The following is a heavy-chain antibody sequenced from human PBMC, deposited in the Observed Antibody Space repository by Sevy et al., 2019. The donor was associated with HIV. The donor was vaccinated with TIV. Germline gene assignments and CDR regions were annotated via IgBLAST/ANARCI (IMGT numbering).Heavy chain of an antibody. Sequence: GESLKISCKGSGYSFTNYWIGWVRQMSGKGLEWMGIIYPGDSDTRYSPSFQGQVTISADKSISTAYLQWSSLKASDTAMYYCASPGYYDSSGCFYWGQGTLVTVSS. V-gene: IGHV5-51*01. J-gene: IGHJ4*02. CDR3: ASPGYYDSSGCFY. CDR1: GYSFTNYW. D-gene: IGHD3-22*01. CDR2: IYPGDSDT.